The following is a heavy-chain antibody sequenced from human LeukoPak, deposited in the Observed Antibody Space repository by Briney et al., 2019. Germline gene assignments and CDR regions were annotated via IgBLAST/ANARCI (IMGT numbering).Heavy chain of an antibody. CDR1: GGFISSYY. D-gene: IGHD3-22*01. Sequence: SETLSLTCTVSGGFISSYYWSWIRQPPGKGLEWIGYIYYSGSTNYNPSLKSRVTISIDTSKNQFSLKLSSVTAADTAVYSCARWYYYDSSYWYFDLWGRGTLVTVSS. CDR3: ARWYYYDSSYWYFDL. V-gene: IGHV4-59*01. J-gene: IGHJ2*01. CDR2: IYYSGST.